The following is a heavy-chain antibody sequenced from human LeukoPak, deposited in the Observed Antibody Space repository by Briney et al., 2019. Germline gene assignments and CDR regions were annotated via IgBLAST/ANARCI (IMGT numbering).Heavy chain of an antibody. CDR2: ISAYNGNT. J-gene: IGHJ6*02. CDR1: GYTFTSYG. Sequence: GASVKVSCKASGYTFTSYGISWVRQAPGQGLEWMGWISAYNGNTNYAQKLQGRVTMTTDTSTSTAYMELRSLRSDDTAVYYCARGPAMIVVADYYGMDVWGQGTTVTVSS. V-gene: IGHV1-18*01. D-gene: IGHD3-22*01. CDR3: ARGPAMIVVADYYGMDV.